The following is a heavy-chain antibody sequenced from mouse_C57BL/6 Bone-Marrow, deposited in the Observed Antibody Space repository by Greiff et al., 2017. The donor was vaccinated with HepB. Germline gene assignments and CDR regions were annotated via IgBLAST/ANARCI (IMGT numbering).Heavy chain of an antibody. CDR3: ARNSYGSSFAWFAY. Sequence: VQLQQPGAELVKPGASVKLSCKASGYTFTSYWMHWVKQRPGQGLEWIGMIHPNSGSTNYNEKFKSKATLTVDKSSSTAYMQLSSLTSEDSAVYYGARNSYGSSFAWFAYWGQGTLVTVSA. V-gene: IGHV1-64*01. CDR1: GYTFTSYW. CDR2: IHPNSGST. D-gene: IGHD1-1*01. J-gene: IGHJ3*01.